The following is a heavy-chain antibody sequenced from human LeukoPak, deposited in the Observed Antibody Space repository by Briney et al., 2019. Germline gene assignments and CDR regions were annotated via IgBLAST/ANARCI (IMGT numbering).Heavy chain of an antibody. D-gene: IGHD3-22*01. CDR1: GGTFSSYA. CDR2: IIPIIGTA. CDR3: ATYYYDSSGYLDWFDP. Sequence: ASVKVSCKASGGTFSSYAISWVRQAPGQGLEWMGGIIPIIGTANYAQKFQGRVTITADESTSTAYMELSSLRSEDTAVYYCATYYYDSSGYLDWFDPWGQGTLVTVSS. J-gene: IGHJ5*02. V-gene: IGHV1-69*13.